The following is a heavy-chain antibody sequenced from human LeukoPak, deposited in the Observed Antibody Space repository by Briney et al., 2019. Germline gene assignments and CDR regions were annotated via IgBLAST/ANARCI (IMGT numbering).Heavy chain of an antibody. V-gene: IGHV4-38-2*02. CDR1: GYSISSGYY. D-gene: IGHD6-13*01. CDR3: VRVGSSWYHYFDY. CDR2: IYHSGST. J-gene: IGHJ4*02. Sequence: SETLSLTCTVSGYSISSGYYWGWIRQPPGKGLEWIGSIYHSGSTYYNPSLKSRVTISVDTSKNQFSLKLSSVTAADTAVYYCVRVGSSWYHYFDYWGQGTLVTVSS.